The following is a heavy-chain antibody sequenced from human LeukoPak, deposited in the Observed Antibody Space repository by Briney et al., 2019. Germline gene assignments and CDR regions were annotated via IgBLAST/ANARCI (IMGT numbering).Heavy chain of an antibody. CDR3: ARMRRGYSYGHFDY. D-gene: IGHD5-18*01. CDR2: IDWDDDK. J-gene: IGHJ4*02. V-gene: IGHV2-70*11. Sequence: SGPTLVNPTQTLTLTCTFSGFSLSTSGMCVSRIRQPPGKALEWLARIDWDDDKYYSTSLKTRLTISKDTSKNQVVLTMTNMDPVDTATYYCARMRRGYSYGHFDYWGQGTLVTVSS. CDR1: GFSLSTSGMC.